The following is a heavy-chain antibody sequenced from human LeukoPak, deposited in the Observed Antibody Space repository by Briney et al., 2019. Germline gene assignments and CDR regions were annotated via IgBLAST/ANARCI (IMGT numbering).Heavy chain of an antibody. CDR3: ARGTLTPSTVTTSFDY. V-gene: IGHV4-34*01. D-gene: IGHD4-17*01. Sequence: SETLSLTCAVYGWSFSGYYWSWIRQPPGKGLEWIGEINHSGSTNYNPSLKSRVTISVDTSKNQSSLKLSSVTAADTAVYYCARGTLTPSTVTTSFDYWGQGTLVTVSS. CDR2: INHSGST. J-gene: IGHJ4*02. CDR1: GWSFSGYY.